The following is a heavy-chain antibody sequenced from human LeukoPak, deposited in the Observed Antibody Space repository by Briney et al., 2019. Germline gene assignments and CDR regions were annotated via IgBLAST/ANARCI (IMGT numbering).Heavy chain of an antibody. CDR2: IYSGGST. V-gene: IGHV3-53*01. J-gene: IGHJ4*02. D-gene: IGHD3-10*01. Sequence: PGGSLRLSCAASGFTVSSNYMSWVRQAPGKGLEWVSVIYSGGSTYYADSVKGRFTISRVNSKNTLYLQMNSLRAEDTAVYYCARRWFGELLYYWGQGTLVTVSS. CDR1: GFTVSSNY. CDR3: ARRWFGELLYY.